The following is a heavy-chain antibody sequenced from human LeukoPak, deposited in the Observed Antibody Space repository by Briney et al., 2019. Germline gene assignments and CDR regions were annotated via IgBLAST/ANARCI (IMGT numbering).Heavy chain of an antibody. CDR3: AELGITMIGGV. V-gene: IGHV3-48*03. J-gene: IGHJ6*04. CDR2: ISSSGSTI. D-gene: IGHD3-10*02. CDR1: GFTLSSYE. Sequence: PGGSLRLSCAASGFTLSSYEMNWVRQAPGKGLEWVSYISSSGSTIYYADSVKGGFTISRDNAKNSLYLQMNSLRAEDTAVYYCAELGITMIGGVWGKGTTVTVSS.